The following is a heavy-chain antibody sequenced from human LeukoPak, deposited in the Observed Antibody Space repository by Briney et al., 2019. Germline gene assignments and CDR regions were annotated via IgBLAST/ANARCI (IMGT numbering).Heavy chain of an antibody. D-gene: IGHD4-11*01. V-gene: IGHV3-23*01. J-gene: IGHJ3*02. Sequence: PGGSLRLSCAASGFTFSSYAMSWVRPAPGKGLEWVSAICGSGGSTYYADSVKGRFTISRDNSKNTLYLQMNSLRAEDTAVYYCAKDLSSNYGTAFDIWGQGTMVTVSS. CDR2: ICGSGGST. CDR3: AKDLSSNYGTAFDI. CDR1: GFTFSSYA.